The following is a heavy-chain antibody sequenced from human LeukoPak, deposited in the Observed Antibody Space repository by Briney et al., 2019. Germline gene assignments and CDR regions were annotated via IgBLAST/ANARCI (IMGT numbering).Heavy chain of an antibody. V-gene: IGHV3-11*01. D-gene: IGHD3-3*01. J-gene: IGHJ6*02. CDR2: ISSSGSTI. CDR3: ARGGEAFWSGYYTGPLPPYYYYYGMDV. CDR1: GFTFSDYY. Sequence: PGRSLRLSCAASGFTFSDYYMSWIRQAPGKGLEWVSYISSSGSTIYYADSVKGRFTISRDNAKNSLYLQMNSLRAEDTAVYYCARGGEAFWSGYYTGPLPPYYYYYGMDVWGQGTTVTVSS.